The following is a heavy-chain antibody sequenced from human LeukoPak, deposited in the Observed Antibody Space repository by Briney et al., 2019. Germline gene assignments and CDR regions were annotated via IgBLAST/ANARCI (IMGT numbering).Heavy chain of an antibody. Sequence: SETLSLTCTVSGGSISSGDYYWSWIRQPPGKGLERIGYIYYSGSTYYNPSLKSRVTISVDTSKNQFSLKLSSVTAADTAVYYCARGAVGAVYYFDYWGQGTLVTVSS. D-gene: IGHD1-26*01. J-gene: IGHJ4*02. CDR3: ARGAVGAVYYFDY. CDR1: GGSISSGDYY. CDR2: IYYSGST. V-gene: IGHV4-30-4*01.